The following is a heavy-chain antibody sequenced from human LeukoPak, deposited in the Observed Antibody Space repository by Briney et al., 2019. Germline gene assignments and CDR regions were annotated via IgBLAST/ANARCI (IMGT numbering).Heavy chain of an antibody. Sequence: GGSLRLSCAASGFTFSESWMTWVRQVPGQGLEWVAHINHEGGGIQYVDSVKGRFTISRDNAKGSVYLQMNSLKAEDTAIYHCATYINWVAGDVWGQGTTVIVSS. V-gene: IGHV3-7*01. CDR3: ATYINWVAGDV. J-gene: IGHJ6*02. D-gene: IGHD1-1*01. CDR1: GFTFSESW. CDR2: INHEGGGI.